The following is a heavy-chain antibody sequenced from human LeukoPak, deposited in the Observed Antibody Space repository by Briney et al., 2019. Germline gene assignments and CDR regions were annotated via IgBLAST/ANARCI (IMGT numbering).Heavy chain of an antibody. D-gene: IGHD2-2*01. CDR1: GFPFSGYA. V-gene: IGHV3-64*01. Sequence: GGSLRLSCAASGFPFSGYAMHWVRQAPGKGLEYVSAISSNGGSTSYANSVKGRFTISRDNSKDTLYLQMGSLRAEDMAVYYCARSSIVVVSILDYWGQGTLVTVSS. J-gene: IGHJ4*02. CDR2: ISSNGGST. CDR3: ARSSIVVVSILDY.